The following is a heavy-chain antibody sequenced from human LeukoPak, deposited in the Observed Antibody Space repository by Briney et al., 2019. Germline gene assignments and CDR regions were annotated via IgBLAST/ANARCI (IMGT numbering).Heavy chain of an antibody. CDR2: ISSGSSYI. V-gene: IGHV3-21*06. CDR3: ARSASGPLDY. CDR1: GFTFSRYN. J-gene: IGHJ4*02. D-gene: IGHD2-8*02. Sequence: GGSLRLSCAASGFTFSRYNMNWVRQAPGKGLEWVSSISSGSSYIYYADSVKGRFTVSRDNARNSLYLQMNSLRVDDTAVYYCARSASGPLDYWGQGTLVTVSS.